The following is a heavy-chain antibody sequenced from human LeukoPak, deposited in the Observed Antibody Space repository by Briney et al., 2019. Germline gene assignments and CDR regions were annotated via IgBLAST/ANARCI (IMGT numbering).Heavy chain of an antibody. CDR3: ARESRGTTVTTRYYYGMDV. CDR2: ISAYNGNT. Sequence: ASVKVSCKASGYTFSNYYMHWVRQAPGQGLGWMGWISAYNGNTSYAQKLQGRVTMTTDTSTSTAYMELRSLRSDDTAVYYCARESRGTTVTTRYYYGMDVWGQGTTVTVSS. D-gene: IGHD4-17*01. V-gene: IGHV1-18*04. J-gene: IGHJ6*02. CDR1: GYTFSNYY.